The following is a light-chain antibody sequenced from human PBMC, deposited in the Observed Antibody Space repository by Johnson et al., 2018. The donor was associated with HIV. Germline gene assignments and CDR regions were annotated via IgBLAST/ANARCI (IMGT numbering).Light chain of an antibody. Sequence: QAVLTQPPSVSAAPGQKVTISCSGSSSNIGKNYVSWYQLLPGTAPKLLIYDNTKRPSGIPDRFSGSKSDASATLAITGLQTGDEADYYCGTWDNSLTAYVFGTGTKVTV. CDR2: DNT. J-gene: IGLJ1*01. V-gene: IGLV1-51*01. CDR1: SSNIGKNY. CDR3: GTWDNSLTAYV.